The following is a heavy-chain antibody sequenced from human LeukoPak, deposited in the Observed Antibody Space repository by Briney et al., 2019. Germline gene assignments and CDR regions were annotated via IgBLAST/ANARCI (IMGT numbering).Heavy chain of an antibody. CDR1: GFTFSSYE. Sequence: GGSLRLSCAASGFTFSSYEMNWVRQAPGKGLEWVSYISSSGSTIYYADSVKGRFTISRDNAKNSLYLQMNSLRAEDTAVYYCARETYYDFWSGYPGSGYFDYWGQGTLVTVSS. D-gene: IGHD3-3*01. V-gene: IGHV3-48*03. CDR3: ARETYYDFWSGYPGSGYFDY. J-gene: IGHJ4*02. CDR2: ISSSGSTI.